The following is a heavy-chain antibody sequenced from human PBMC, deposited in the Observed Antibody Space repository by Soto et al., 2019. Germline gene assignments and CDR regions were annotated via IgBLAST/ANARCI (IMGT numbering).Heavy chain of an antibody. CDR3: ARGGGPLSDGMDV. J-gene: IGHJ6*02. CDR1: GFTFSSYA. V-gene: IGHV3-30-3*01. Sequence: QVQLVESGGGVVQPGRSLRLSCAASGFTFSSYAMHWVRQAPGKGLEWVAVISYDGSNKYYADSVKGRFTISRDNSKNTLYQQMNSLRAEDTAVDYCARGGGPLSDGMDVWGQGTTVTVSS. CDR2: ISYDGSNK.